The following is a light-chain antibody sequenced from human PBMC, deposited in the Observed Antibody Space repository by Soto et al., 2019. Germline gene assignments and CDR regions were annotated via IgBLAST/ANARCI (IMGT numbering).Light chain of an antibody. CDR1: SSDVGGYNY. CDR3: SSYAGSNKV. V-gene: IGLV2-8*01. Sequence: QSALTQPPSASGSPGQSVTISCTGTSSDVGGYNYVSWYQQHPGKAPKLMIYEVSKRPSGVPDRFSGSKSVNTASLTVSGLQAEDEADYYCSSYAGSNKVFGTGTKVTVL. CDR2: EVS. J-gene: IGLJ1*01.